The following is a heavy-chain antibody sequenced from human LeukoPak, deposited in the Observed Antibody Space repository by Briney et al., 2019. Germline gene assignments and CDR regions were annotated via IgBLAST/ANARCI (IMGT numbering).Heavy chain of an antibody. J-gene: IGHJ4*02. D-gene: IGHD6-13*01. CDR3: ARVIGQYSSSWPFDY. Sequence: GRSLRLSRAASGFTFSSYTMNWVRQAPGKGLEWVSSITGGSTYIYYADSLKGRFTISRDSAKNSLYLQMNSLRAEDTAVYYCARVIGQYSSSWPFDYWGQGTLVNVSS. V-gene: IGHV3-21*01. CDR1: GFTFSSYT. CDR2: ITGGSTYI.